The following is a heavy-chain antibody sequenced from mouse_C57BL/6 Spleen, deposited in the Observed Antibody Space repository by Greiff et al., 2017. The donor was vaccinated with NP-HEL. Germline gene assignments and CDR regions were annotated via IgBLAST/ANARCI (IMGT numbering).Heavy chain of an antibody. Sequence: QVQLQQSGPELVKPGASVKISCKASGYAFSSSWMNWVKQRPGKGLEWIGRIYPGDGDTNYNGKLKGKATLTADKSSSTAYMQLSSLTSEDSAVYFCAREGTAWFAYWGQGTLVTVSA. CDR3: AREGTAWFAY. V-gene: IGHV1-82*01. CDR2: IYPGDGDT. J-gene: IGHJ3*01. D-gene: IGHD4-1*01. CDR1: GYAFSSSW.